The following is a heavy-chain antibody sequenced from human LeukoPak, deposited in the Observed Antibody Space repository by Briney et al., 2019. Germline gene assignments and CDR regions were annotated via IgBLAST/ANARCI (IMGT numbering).Heavy chain of an antibody. V-gene: IGHV3-53*01. D-gene: IGHD2-15*01. CDR3: ARAQDYCSGGTCYGYFQY. CDR1: GFTFSSNY. Sequence: PGGSLRLACAASGFTFSSNYTSWVRQAPGKGLESVSATYSGGSTYYADSVKGGFTISSDNSKNTLYLQMNSLRAEDTAIYYCARAQDYCSGGTCYGYFQYWGQGTLVTVSS. J-gene: IGHJ1*01. CDR2: TYSGGST.